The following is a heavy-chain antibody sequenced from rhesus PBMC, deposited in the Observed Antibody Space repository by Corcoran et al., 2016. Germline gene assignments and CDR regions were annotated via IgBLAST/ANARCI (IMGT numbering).Heavy chain of an antibody. CDR1: GGSISSNY. CDR2: IAGSGGST. J-gene: IGHJ6*01. CDR3: ARDQSSWSRGLDS. Sequence: QVQLQESGPGLVKPSETLSLTCAVSGGSISSNYWSCIRQPPGKGLEWVVCIAGSGGSTDYNPPLKSRVTIPTATSQNQFSLTLSAVTAADTAVYYCARDQSSWSRGLDSWGQGVVVTVSS. V-gene: IGHV4-160*01. D-gene: IGHD6-13*01.